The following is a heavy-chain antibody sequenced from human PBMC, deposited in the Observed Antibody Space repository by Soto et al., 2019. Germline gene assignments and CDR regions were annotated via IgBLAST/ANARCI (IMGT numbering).Heavy chain of an antibody. CDR1: GITFSDCW. D-gene: IGHD3-10*01. V-gene: IGHV3-7*05. CDR2: IKEDGSEK. CDR3: ARDYNREFDY. J-gene: IGHJ4*02. Sequence: GSLRLSCAASGITFSDCWMSWVRQAPGKGLEWVANIKEDGSEKYYVDSVKGRFTISRDNAKNSLYMQMNSLRAEDTAVYYCARDYNREFDYWGQGTPVTVSS.